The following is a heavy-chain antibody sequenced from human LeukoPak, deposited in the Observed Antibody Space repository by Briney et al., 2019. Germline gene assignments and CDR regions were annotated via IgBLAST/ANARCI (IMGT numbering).Heavy chain of an antibody. Sequence: ASVKVSCKASGYTFTGYYMHWVRQAPGQGLEWMGWINPNSGGTNYAQKFHGRVTMTRDTSISTAYMELSRLRSDDTAVYYCARDLWHYSESSGFEYWGQGTLVTVSS. CDR2: INPNSGGT. D-gene: IGHD3-22*01. CDR1: GYTFTGYY. CDR3: ARDLWHYSESSGFEY. J-gene: IGHJ4*02. V-gene: IGHV1-2*02.